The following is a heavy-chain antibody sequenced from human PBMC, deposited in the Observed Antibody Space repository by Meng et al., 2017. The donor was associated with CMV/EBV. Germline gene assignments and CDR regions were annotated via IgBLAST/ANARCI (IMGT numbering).Heavy chain of an antibody. J-gene: IGHJ5*02. CDR3: VRGGCGSTSCHSFDS. V-gene: IGHV3-74*01. CDR2: IKSDGTYI. Sequence: SGFSFNNYWMHGVRQAPGKGPVWVSDIKSDGTYITYADSVKGRFTITRDNAENTLYLQMNSLRAEDTAVYYCVRGGCGSTSCHSFDSWGQGTLSPSPQ. CDR1: GFSFNNYW. D-gene: IGHD2-2*01.